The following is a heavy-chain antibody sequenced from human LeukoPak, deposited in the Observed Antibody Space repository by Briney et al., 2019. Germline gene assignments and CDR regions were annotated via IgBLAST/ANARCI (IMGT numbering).Heavy chain of an antibody. J-gene: IGHJ4*02. V-gene: IGHV4-30-2*01. D-gene: IGHD6-13*01. CDR1: GGSISSGGYS. Sequence: SQTLSLTCAVSGGSISSGGYSWSWIRQPPGKGLEWIGYIYHSGSTYYNPSLKSRVTISVDTSKNQFSLKLSSVTAADTAVYYCARAQQLTVHIDYWGQGTLVTVSS. CDR3: ARAQQLTVHIDY. CDR2: IYHSGST.